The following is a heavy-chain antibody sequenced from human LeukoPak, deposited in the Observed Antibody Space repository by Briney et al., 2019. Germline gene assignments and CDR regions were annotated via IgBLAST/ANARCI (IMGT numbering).Heavy chain of an antibody. CDR3: AREKPFYDSSGYYYPIAFDY. CDR2: IYTSGST. J-gene: IGHJ4*02. V-gene: IGHV4-61*02. CDR1: GGSISSGSYY. D-gene: IGHD3-22*01. Sequence: SETLSLTCTVSGGSISSGSYYWSWIRQPAGKGLEWIGRIYTSGSTNYNPSLKSRVTISLDTSKNQFSLKLSSVTAADTAVYYCAREKPFYDSSGYYYPIAFDYWGQGTLVTVSS.